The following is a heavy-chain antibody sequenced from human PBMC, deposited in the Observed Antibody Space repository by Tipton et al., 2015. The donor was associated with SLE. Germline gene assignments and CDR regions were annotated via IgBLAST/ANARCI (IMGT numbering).Heavy chain of an antibody. CDR2: VYTGGSS. V-gene: IGHV4-61*02. D-gene: IGHD2-15*01. Sequence: TLSLTCTVSGGSISSGSYYWSWIRQPAGKGLEWIGRVYTGGSSNYNPSLRGRATISVDTSKNQFSLKLSSVTAADTAVYYCARAEGSWDAFDIWGQGTMVTVSS. CDR1: GGSISSGSYY. J-gene: IGHJ3*02. CDR3: ARAEGSWDAFDI.